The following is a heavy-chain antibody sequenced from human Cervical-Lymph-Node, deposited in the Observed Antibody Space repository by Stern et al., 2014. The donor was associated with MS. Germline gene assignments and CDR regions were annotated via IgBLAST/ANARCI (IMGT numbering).Heavy chain of an antibody. J-gene: IGHJ4*02. CDR1: GFTFSSFD. Sequence: VQLVESGGGVVQPGRSLRLSCAASGFTFSSFDMHWVRQAPGKGLEWVAGISNGGSNEYYADSVKGRFTISRDNSKNTLYLQMNSLRAEDTAVYYCAKDLNPGIDYWGQGTLVTVSS. D-gene: IGHD1-14*01. CDR2: ISNGGSNE. V-gene: IGHV3-30*18. CDR3: AKDLNPGIDY.